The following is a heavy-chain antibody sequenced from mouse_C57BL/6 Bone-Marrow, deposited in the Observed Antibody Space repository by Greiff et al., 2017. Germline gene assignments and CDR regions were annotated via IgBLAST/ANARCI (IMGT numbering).Heavy chain of an antibody. J-gene: IGHJ4*01. CDR1: GYTFTDYE. Sequence: VQLQESGAELVRPGASVTLSCKASGYTFTDYEMHWVKQTPVHGLEWIGAIDTETGGTAYNQKFKGKVILTADKSSSTVYMELRSLTAEDSAVYYWTSDQSNVMLDAMDYWGQGTSVTVSS. CDR3: TSDQSNVMLDAMDY. CDR2: IDTETGGT. D-gene: IGHD2-5*01. V-gene: IGHV1-15*01.